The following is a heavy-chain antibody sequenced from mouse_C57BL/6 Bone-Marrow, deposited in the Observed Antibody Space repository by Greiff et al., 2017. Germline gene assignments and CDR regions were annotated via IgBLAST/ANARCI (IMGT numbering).Heavy chain of an antibody. CDR2: IYPSDSET. CDR1: GYTFTSYW. Sequence: QVQLQQPGAELVRPGSSVKLSCKASGYTFTSYWMDWVKQRPGQGLEWIGNIYPSDSETHYNQKFTDKATLTVDKSSSTAYMQLSSLTSEDSAVYYCARYDYYGSSPRAMDYWGQGTSVTVSS. CDR3: ARYDYYGSSPRAMDY. D-gene: IGHD1-1*01. V-gene: IGHV1-61*01. J-gene: IGHJ4*01.